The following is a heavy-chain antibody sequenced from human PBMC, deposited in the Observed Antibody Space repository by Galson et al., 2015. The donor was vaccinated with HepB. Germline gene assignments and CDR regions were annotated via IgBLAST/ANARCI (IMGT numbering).Heavy chain of an antibody. CDR3: ASAITMIRGIFFQKKYGLDV. J-gene: IGHJ6*02. D-gene: IGHD3-10*01. V-gene: IGHV1-69*06. CDR2: IIPLFNTS. CDR1: GGTFRSYA. Sequence: SVKFSCKASGGTFRSYAISWVRQAPGQGLEWMGGIIPLFNTSNYALEFQDRVTTTADKSTNTSYMELTSLRSADTAVYYCASAITMIRGIFFQKKYGLDVWGQGATVTVSS.